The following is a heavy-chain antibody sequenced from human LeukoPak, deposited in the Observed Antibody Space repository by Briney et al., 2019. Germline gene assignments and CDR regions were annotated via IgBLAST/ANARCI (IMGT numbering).Heavy chain of an antibody. CDR2: ISRSGGNT. Sequence: GGSLRLSCAASGFTISRSSMHWVRQAPGMGLEFVSAISRSGGNTYYANSVKGRFTISRDTSKNTLYLQVGSLRVEDMAVYYCARVGDRSGNGYSHWGQGTLVTVSS. CDR3: ARVGDRSGNGYSH. V-gene: IGHV3-64*01. D-gene: IGHD2-2*03. CDR1: GFTISRSS. J-gene: IGHJ4*02.